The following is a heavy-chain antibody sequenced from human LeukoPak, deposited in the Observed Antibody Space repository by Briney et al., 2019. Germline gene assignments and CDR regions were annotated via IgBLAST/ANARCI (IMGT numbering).Heavy chain of an antibody. Sequence: GGSLRLSCAASGFTFSSYWMSWVRQAPGEGLEWVANIKQDGSEKYYVDSVKGRFTISRDNTKNALYLQMNSLRADDTAVYFCARDSTWRLDYWGQGTLITVSS. J-gene: IGHJ4*02. D-gene: IGHD5-12*01. CDR3: ARDSTWRLDY. CDR1: GFTFSSYW. CDR2: IKQDGSEK. V-gene: IGHV3-7*03.